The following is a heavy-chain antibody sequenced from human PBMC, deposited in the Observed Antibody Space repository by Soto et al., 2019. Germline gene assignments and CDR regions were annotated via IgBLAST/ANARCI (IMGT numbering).Heavy chain of an antibody. V-gene: IGHV3-23*01. CDR2: ITGSGSNT. Sequence: EVQLLESGGGLVQPGGSLRLSCAASGFTFRNYVMTWVRQAPGKGLEWLSTITGSGSNTYYADSVRGLFVISRDNSKDTLYLQMDSLGAEDTAVYYCGKMAWLGDLSGHDFWGQGTLVTVSS. CDR3: GKMAWLGDLSGHDF. D-gene: IGHD3-10*01. CDR1: GFTFRNYV. J-gene: IGHJ4*02.